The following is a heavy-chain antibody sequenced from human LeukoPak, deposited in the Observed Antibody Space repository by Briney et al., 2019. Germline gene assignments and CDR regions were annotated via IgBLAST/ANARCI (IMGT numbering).Heavy chain of an antibody. J-gene: IGHJ5*02. V-gene: IGHV1-69*04. CDR3: ARDGMSVLLGAPGWFDP. D-gene: IGHD2/OR15-2a*01. CDR1: GGTFSSYT. CDR2: IIPILGIA. Sequence: SVKVSCKASGGTFSSYTISWVRQAPGQGLEWMGRIIPILGIANYAQKFQGRVTITADKSTSTAYMELSSLRSEDTAVYYCARDGMSVLLGAPGWFDPWGQGTLVTVSS.